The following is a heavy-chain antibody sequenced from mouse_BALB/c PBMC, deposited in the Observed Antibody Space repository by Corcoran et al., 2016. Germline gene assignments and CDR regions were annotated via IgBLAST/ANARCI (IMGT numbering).Heavy chain of an antibody. CDR3: AREPYALDY. CDR1: GYTFTNYG. CDR2: INTYTGEP. Sequence: QIQLVQSGPELKKPGETVKISCKASGYTFTNYGMNWVKQAPGKGLKWMGWINTYTGEPTYADDFKGRFAFYLETSASTAYLQINNLKDEDTATYFCAREPYALDYWGQGTSVTVSS. D-gene: IGHD6-1*01. V-gene: IGHV9-3-1*01. J-gene: IGHJ4*01.